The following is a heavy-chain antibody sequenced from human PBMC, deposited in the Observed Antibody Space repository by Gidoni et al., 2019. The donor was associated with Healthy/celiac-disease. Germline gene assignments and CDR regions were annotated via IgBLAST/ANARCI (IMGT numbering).Heavy chain of an antibody. V-gene: IGHV4-34*01. J-gene: IGHJ6*02. CDR1: GGSFSGYY. Sequence: QVQLQQWGAGLLKPSETLSLTCAVYGGSFSGYYWSWIRQPPGKGLEWIGEINHSGSTNYNPSLKSRVTISVDTSKNQFSLKLSSVTAADTAVYYCARGRVGAISVGWTPHYYYYGMDVWGQGTTVTVSS. CDR2: INHSGST. D-gene: IGHD1-26*01. CDR3: ARGRVGAISVGWTPHYYYYGMDV.